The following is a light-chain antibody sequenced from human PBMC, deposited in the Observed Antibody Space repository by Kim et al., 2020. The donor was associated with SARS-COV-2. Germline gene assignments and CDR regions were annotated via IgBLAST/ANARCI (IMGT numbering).Light chain of an antibody. CDR1: QGITND. CDR2: AAS. J-gene: IGKJ1*01. CDR3: QQYNGAPWT. Sequence: DIQMTQSPSSLSASVGDRLTITCRASQGITNDLAWYQQKPGKVPKLLIFAASALQSGVPSRFSGSGSGTDFTLTISSLQPEDVATYYCQQYNGAPWTFGQGTKVEIK. V-gene: IGKV1-27*01.